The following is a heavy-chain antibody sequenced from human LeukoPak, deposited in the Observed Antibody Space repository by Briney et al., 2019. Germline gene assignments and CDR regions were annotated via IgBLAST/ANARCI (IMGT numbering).Heavy chain of an antibody. D-gene: IGHD3-3*01. V-gene: IGHV3-23*01. CDR1: GFTFSSYA. J-gene: IGHJ4*02. CDR3: AKDSRGQEYYDFWSGYLVYYFDY. Sequence: GGSLRLSCAASGFTFSSYAMSWVRQAPGKGLEWVSAISGSGGSTYYADSVKGRFTISRDNSKNTLYLQMSSLRAEDTAVYYCAKDSRGQEYYDFWSGYLVYYFDYWGQGTLSPSPQ. CDR2: ISGSGGST.